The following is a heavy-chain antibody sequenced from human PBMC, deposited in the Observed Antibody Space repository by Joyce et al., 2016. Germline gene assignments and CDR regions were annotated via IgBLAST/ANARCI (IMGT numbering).Heavy chain of an antibody. V-gene: IGHV1-69*01. CDR3: ARGGGAPGTAARLDY. J-gene: IGHJ4*02. CDR1: GGSFNRYT. CDR2: VNPLSGTS. Sequence: QVQLVQSGAEVKKPGSSVKVSCKASGGSFNRYTINWVRQGPGQGLEWMGGVNPLSGTSNYAQKFQDRVTITADGLTSTVYMELFSLRSDDTAVYFCARGGGAPGTAARLDYWGQGTLVIVSS. D-gene: IGHD1-7*01.